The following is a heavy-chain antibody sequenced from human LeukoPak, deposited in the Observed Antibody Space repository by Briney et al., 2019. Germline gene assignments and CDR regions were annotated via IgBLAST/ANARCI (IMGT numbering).Heavy chain of an antibody. Sequence: SETLSPTCTVPGGSISSSSYYWGWIRQPPGKGLEWIGSIYYSGSTYYNPSLKSRVTISVDTSKNQFSLKLSSVTAADTAVYYCASREIWFGDTKPFDYWGQGTLVTVSS. CDR3: ASREIWFGDTKPFDY. J-gene: IGHJ4*02. V-gene: IGHV4-39*01. CDR2: IYYSGST. CDR1: GGSISSSSYY. D-gene: IGHD3-10*01.